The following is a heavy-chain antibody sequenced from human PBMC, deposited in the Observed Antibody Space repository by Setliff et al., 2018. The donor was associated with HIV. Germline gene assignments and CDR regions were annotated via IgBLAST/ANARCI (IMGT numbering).Heavy chain of an antibody. CDR1: GGSFSGYY. V-gene: IGHV4-34*01. J-gene: IGHJ5*02. Sequence: PSETLSLTCAVYGGSFSGYYWSWIRQPPGKGLEWIGEINHSGSTNYNPSLKSRVTISVDTSKNQFSLKLSSATAADTAVYYCARHRRDYYGSGGYSAWGQGTLVTVSS. D-gene: IGHD3-10*01. CDR2: INHSGST. CDR3: ARHRRDYYGSGGYSA.